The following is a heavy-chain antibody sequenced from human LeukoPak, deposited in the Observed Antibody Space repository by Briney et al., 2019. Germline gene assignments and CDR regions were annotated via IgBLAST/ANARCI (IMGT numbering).Heavy chain of an antibody. CDR1: GFTFSSYE. V-gene: IGHV3-48*03. J-gene: IGHJ4*02. CDR2: ISSSGSTI. CDR3: AGDLGYSSGANY. D-gene: IGHD6-19*01. Sequence: PGGSLRLSCAASGFTFSSYEMNWVRQAPGKGLEGVSYISSSGSTISYADSVKGRFTISRDNAKNSLYLQMNSLRAEDTAVYYCAGDLGYSSGANYWGRGTRVTVSS.